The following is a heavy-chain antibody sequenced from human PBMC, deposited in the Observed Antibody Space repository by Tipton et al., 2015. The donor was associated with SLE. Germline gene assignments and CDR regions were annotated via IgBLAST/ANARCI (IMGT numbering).Heavy chain of an antibody. V-gene: IGHV4-59*11. CDR3: ARGSASWPNWSLDL. J-gene: IGHJ2*01. CDR1: GGSISSHY. CDR2: IYYSGST. D-gene: IGHD2-15*01. Sequence: TLSLTCSVSGGSISSHYWSWIRQPPGKGLEWIGYIYYSGSTNYNPSLKSRVTISVDTSKNQFSLKLNSVTAADTAVYYCARGSASWPNWSLDLWGRGDLVTVSP.